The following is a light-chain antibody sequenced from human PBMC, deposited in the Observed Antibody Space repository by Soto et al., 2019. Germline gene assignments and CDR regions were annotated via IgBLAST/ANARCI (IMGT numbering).Light chain of an antibody. CDR1: QSVSIF. CDR2: DAS. CDR3: QHRFSWPLT. V-gene: IGKV3-11*01. Sequence: EIVLTQSPATLSLSPGERATLSCRASQSVSIFFAWYQQKRGQDPRLLIYDASKRATGIPARFSGSGSGTDFTLTISSLEPEDFAVYYCQHRFSWPLTFGGGTTIEIK. J-gene: IGKJ4*01.